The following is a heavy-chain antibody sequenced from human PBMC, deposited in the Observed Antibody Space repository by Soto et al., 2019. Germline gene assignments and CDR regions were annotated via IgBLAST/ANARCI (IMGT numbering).Heavy chain of an antibody. CDR2: ISSSSSYI. J-gene: IGHJ6*02. CDR3: ARGGQKRYYYYYGMEV. CDR1: VFTFSSYS. Sequence: PVGSLRLSCAASVFTFSSYSMNCVRHSPGKWLEWVSSISSSSSYIYYADSVKGRFTISRDNAKNSLYLQMNSLRAEDTAVYYCARGGQKRYYYYYGMEVWGQGTTVTGSS. V-gene: IGHV3-21*01.